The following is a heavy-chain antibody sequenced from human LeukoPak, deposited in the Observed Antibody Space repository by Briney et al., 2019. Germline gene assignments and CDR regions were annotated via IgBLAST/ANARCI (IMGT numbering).Heavy chain of an antibody. CDR2: INPSGGST. V-gene: IGHV1-46*01. D-gene: IGHD5-18*01. CDR1: GYTFTGYH. CDR3: ARDVDTAMELDY. J-gene: IGHJ4*02. Sequence: ASVKVSCRASGYTFTGYHIHWVRQAPGQGLEWMGIINPSGGSTSYAQKFQGRVTMTRDTSTSTVYMELSSLRSEDTAVYYCARDVDTAMELDYWGQGTLVTVSS.